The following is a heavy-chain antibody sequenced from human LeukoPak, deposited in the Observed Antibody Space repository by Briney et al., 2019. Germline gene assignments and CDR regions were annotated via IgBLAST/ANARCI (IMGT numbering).Heavy chain of an antibody. D-gene: IGHD6-19*01. J-gene: IGHJ3*02. Sequence: GASVKVSCKASGYTFTGYYMHWVRQAPGQGLEWMGWINPNSGGTNYAQKFQGRVTMTRDTSISTAYMELSRLRSDDTAVYYCARDPSSSGWLLPWRDYAFDIWGQGTMVTVSS. V-gene: IGHV1-2*02. CDR2: INPNSGGT. CDR3: ARDPSSSGWLLPWRDYAFDI. CDR1: GYTFTGYY.